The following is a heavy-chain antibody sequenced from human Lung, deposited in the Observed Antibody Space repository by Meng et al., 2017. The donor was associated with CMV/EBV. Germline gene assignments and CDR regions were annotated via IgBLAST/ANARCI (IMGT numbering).Heavy chain of an antibody. J-gene: IGHJ4*02. CDR2: ISSSGSTI. Sequence: GGSLRLXCAASGFTFSSYDMNWVRQAPGKGLELVSYISSSGSTIYYADSVKGRFTISRDNSKNSLYLQMNSLRAEDTAVYYCATVVVPADKWGFDYWGQGXLVTVSS. CDR1: GFTFSSYD. CDR3: ATVVVPADKWGFDY. V-gene: IGHV3-48*03. D-gene: IGHD2-2*01.